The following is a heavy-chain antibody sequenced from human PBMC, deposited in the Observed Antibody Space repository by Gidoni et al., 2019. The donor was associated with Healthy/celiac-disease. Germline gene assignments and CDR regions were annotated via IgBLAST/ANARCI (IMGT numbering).Heavy chain of an antibody. CDR3: ARDPAYYYYYGMDV. Sequence: QVQLVESGGCVVQPGRSLRLSCAASGFPFSSYGMHWVRQAPGKGLEWVAVIWYDGSNKYYADSVKGRFTISRDNSKNTLYLQMNSLRAEDTAVYYCARDPAYYYYYGMDVWGQGTTVTVSS. CDR2: IWYDGSNK. V-gene: IGHV3-33*01. CDR1: GFPFSSYG. J-gene: IGHJ6*02.